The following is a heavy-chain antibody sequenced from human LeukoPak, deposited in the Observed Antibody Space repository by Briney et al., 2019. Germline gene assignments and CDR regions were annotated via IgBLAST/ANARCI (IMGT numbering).Heavy chain of an antibody. D-gene: IGHD3-22*01. CDR1: GYTSTTYG. CDR2: TYNSYT. V-gene: IGHV1-18*01. Sequence: ASVKVSCKASGYTSTTYGISWVRQAPGQGLEWMGWTYNSYTHYAQTLRDRLTMTTDTSTSTSYMELRSLRSEDTAVYYCGRGHRSSGYYGTIDYWGQGTLVTLSS. CDR3: GRGHRSSGYYGTIDY. J-gene: IGHJ4*02.